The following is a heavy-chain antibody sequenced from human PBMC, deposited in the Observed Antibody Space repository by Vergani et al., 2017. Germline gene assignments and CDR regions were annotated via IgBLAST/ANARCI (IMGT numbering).Heavy chain of an antibody. V-gene: IGHV4-34*01. D-gene: IGHD3-16*02. CDR3: ARGGPHHYVWGTYRSYYYYMDV. J-gene: IGHJ6*02. Sequence: VQLQQWGVGLLKSSETLSLTCAVYGGSFSGKYWSWIRQSPGKGLEWIGEINYSGSTNYNPSLKSRVSISVDRSKIQFSLKLTSVTAADTAVYYCARGGPHHYVWGTYRSYYYYMDVWGQGTTVTVSS. CDR2: INYSGST. CDR1: GGSFSGKY.